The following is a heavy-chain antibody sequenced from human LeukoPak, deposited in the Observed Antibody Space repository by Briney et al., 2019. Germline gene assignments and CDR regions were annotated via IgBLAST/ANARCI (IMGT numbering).Heavy chain of an antibody. Sequence: GASVKVSCKASGYTFTSYDINWVRQATGQGLEWMGWMNPNSGNTGYAQKFQGRVTITRNTSISTAYMELSSLRSEDTAVYYCARGGHCSSTSCYRSEFDPWGQGTLVTASS. J-gene: IGHJ5*02. CDR1: GYTFTSYD. CDR3: ARGGHCSSTSCYRSEFDP. D-gene: IGHD2-2*01. V-gene: IGHV1-8*03. CDR2: MNPNSGNT.